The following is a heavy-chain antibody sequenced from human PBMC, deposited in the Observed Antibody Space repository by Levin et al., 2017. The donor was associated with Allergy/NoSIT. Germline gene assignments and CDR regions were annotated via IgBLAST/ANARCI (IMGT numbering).Heavy chain of an antibody. J-gene: IGHJ6*02. Sequence: GESLKISCAASGFTFSSYAMHWVRQAPGKGLEWVAVISYDGSNKYYADSVKGRFTISRDNSKNTLYLQMNSLRAEDTAVYYCARTPTVSLTMDVWGQGTTVTVSS. CDR1: GFTFSSYA. D-gene: IGHD4-11*01. CDR3: ARTPTVSLTMDV. CDR2: ISYDGSNK. V-gene: IGHV3-30-3*01.